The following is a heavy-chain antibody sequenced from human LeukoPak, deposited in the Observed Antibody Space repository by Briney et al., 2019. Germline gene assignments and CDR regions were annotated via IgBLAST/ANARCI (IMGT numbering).Heavy chain of an antibody. CDR3: AKGDDSVTSPSY. Sequence: GGSLRLSCVASGFTFSNDAMTWVRQAPGKGLEWVSAISGSGDNTFYADSVKGRFTSSRDNSESTLYLQMRSLRAEDTAIYYCAKGDDSVTSPSYWGQGTLVTVSS. J-gene: IGHJ4*02. V-gene: IGHV3-23*01. CDR2: ISGSGDNT. CDR1: GFTFSNDA. D-gene: IGHD2-15*01.